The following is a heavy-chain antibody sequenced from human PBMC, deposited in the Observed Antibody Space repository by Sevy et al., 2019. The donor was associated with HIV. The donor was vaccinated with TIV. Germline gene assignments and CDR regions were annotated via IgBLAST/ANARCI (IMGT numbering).Heavy chain of an antibody. Sequence: ASVKVSCKASGGTFSSYAISWVRQAPGQGLEWMGGIIPIFGTANYAQKFQGRVTITADESTSTAYMELSSLRSEDTAVYYCARGGSRWPQDWFDPWGQGTLVTVSS. J-gene: IGHJ5*02. CDR3: ARGGSRWPQDWFDP. CDR2: IIPIFGTA. D-gene: IGHD6-13*01. V-gene: IGHV1-69*13. CDR1: GGTFSSYA.